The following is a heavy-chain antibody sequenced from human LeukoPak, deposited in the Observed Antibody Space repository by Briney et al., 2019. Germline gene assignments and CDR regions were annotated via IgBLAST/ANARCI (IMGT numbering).Heavy chain of an antibody. CDR2: IYYSGST. Sequence: PSETLSLTCTVSGGSISSNSYYWGWIRQPPGKGLEWIGSIYYSGSTYYNPSLKSRVTISVDTSKNQFSLKLSSVTAADTAVYYCARDSRLYYYDSSQALDAFDIWGQGTMVTVSS. J-gene: IGHJ3*02. CDR3: ARDSRLYYYDSSQALDAFDI. CDR1: GGSISSNSYY. V-gene: IGHV4-39*07. D-gene: IGHD3-22*01.